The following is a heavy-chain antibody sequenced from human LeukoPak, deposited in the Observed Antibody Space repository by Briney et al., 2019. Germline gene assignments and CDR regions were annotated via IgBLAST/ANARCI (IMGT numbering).Heavy chain of an antibody. V-gene: IGHV3-30-3*01. CDR2: ISYDGSNK. CDR1: GFTFSSYA. D-gene: IGHD3-3*01. J-gene: IGHJ6*02. CDR3: AKDSSPQPKVWSGYQDYYYGMDV. Sequence: GGSLRLSCAAAGFTFSSYAMHWVRQAPGKGLEWVAVISYDGSNKYYADSVKGRFTISRDNSKNTLYLQMNSLRAEDTAVYYCAKDSSPQPKVWSGYQDYYYGMDVWGQGTTVTVSS.